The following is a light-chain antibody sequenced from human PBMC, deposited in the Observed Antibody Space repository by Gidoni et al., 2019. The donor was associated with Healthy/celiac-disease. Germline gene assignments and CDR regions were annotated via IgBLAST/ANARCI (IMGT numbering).Light chain of an antibody. CDR1: QSVSSSY. Sequence: IVLPQSPGTLSLSPGERATLSCRASQSVSSSYLAWYQQKPGQAPRLLIDGASSRATGIPDRFSGSGSGTDFTLTISRLEPEDFAVYYCQQYGSSPLTFGGGTKVEIK. V-gene: IGKV3-20*01. CDR3: QQYGSSPLT. J-gene: IGKJ4*01. CDR2: GAS.